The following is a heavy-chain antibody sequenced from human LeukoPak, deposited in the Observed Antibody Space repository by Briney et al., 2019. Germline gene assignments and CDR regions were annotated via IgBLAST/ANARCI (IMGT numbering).Heavy chain of an antibody. D-gene: IGHD6-6*01. CDR2: ISETGDVT. CDR1: GFSFGSYP. Sequence: GGSLRLSCVVSGFSFGSYPMSWVRQAPGKGLEWVSVISETGDVTHYADSMKGRFTISRDNIKNTLNLQMNSLRAEDTAIYYCARDSSHYLGSSDYWGQGTLVTVSS. J-gene: IGHJ4*02. CDR3: ARDSSHYLGSSDY. V-gene: IGHV3-23*01.